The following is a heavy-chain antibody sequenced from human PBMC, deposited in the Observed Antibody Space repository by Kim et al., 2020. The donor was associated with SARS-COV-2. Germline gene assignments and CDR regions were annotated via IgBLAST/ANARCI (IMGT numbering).Heavy chain of an antibody. CDR2: ISYDGSNK. Sequence: GGSLRLSCAASGFTFSSYGMHWVRQAPGKGLEWVAVISYDGSNKYYADSVKGRFTISRDNSKNTLYLQMNSLRAEDTAVYYCAKDTGYSGSYWIDYWGQGTLVTVSS. D-gene: IGHD1-26*01. J-gene: IGHJ4*02. CDR1: GFTFSSYG. V-gene: IGHV3-30*18. CDR3: AKDTGYSGSYWIDY.